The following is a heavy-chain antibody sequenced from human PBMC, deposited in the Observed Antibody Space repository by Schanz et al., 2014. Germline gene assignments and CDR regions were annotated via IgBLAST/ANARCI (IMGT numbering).Heavy chain of an antibody. Sequence: QVQLVQSGAEVKKPGASVKVSCKASGYTFSSYGITWVRQAPGQGLEWMGWINGYNGHTLYAQKFQGRVTMTTDTSTSTSYMELRSLRSDDTAHYYCVRVPSRDVSFDLWGRGTLXTVSS. D-gene: IGHD3-16*01. CDR2: INGYNGHT. CDR3: VRVPSRDVSFDL. J-gene: IGHJ2*01. CDR1: GYTFSSYG. V-gene: IGHV1-18*01.